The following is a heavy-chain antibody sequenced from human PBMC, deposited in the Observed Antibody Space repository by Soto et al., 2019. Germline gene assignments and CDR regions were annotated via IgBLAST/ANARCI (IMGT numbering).Heavy chain of an antibody. J-gene: IGHJ4*02. CDR1: GYTLTSYG. CDR3: ARPALNCGGDCSYFDY. CDR2: ISAYNGNT. Sequence: AAVQVSCKGSGYTLTSYGISWVRQAPGQGLEWMGWISAYNGNTNYAQKLQGRVTMTTDTSTSTAYMELRSLRSDDTAVYYCARPALNCGGDCSYFDYWGQGTLVTVSS. V-gene: IGHV1-18*01. D-gene: IGHD2-21*02.